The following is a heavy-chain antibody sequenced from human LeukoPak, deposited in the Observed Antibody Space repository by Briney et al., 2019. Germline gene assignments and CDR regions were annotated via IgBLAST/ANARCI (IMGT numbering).Heavy chain of an antibody. V-gene: IGHV3-7*01. CDR1: GFTFSSHW. CDR2: IKQDGSEK. J-gene: IGHJ4*02. Sequence: GGSLRLSCAASGFTFSSHWMSWVRQAPGKGLEWVAHIKQDGSEKQYMDSVRGRFTISRDNTKNSMYLQMDSLRDEDTAVYYCARAGRSFYDGSSDYWGQGTLVTVSS. CDR3: ARAGRSFYDGSSDY. D-gene: IGHD4-23*01.